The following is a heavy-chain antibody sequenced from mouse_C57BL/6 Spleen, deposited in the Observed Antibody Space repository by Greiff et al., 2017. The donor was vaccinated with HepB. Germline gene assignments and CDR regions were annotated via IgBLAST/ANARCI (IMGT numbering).Heavy chain of an antibody. Sequence: QVQLKESGAELVKPGASVKISCKASGYAFSSYWMNWVKQRPGKGLEWIGQIYPGDGDTNYNGKFKGKATLTADKSSSTAYMQLSSLTSEDSAVYFCARYGNNWYFDVWGTGTTVTVSS. V-gene: IGHV1-80*01. CDR2: IYPGDGDT. J-gene: IGHJ1*03. D-gene: IGHD2-1*01. CDR1: GYAFSSYW. CDR3: ARYGNNWYFDV.